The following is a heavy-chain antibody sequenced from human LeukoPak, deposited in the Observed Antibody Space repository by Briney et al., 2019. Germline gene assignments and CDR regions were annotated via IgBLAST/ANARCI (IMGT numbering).Heavy chain of an antibody. CDR2: IDPSDSYT. V-gene: IGHV5-10-1*04. Sequence: GESLKISCKGSGYSFTSYWITWVRQMPGKGLEWMGRIDPSDSYTNYSPSFQGQVTISADKSISTAYLQWSSLKASDTAMYYCARSRVSYYYYYYGMDVWGQGTTVTVSS. CDR1: GYSFTSYW. J-gene: IGHJ6*02. CDR3: ARSRVSYYYYYYGMDV. D-gene: IGHD2/OR15-2a*01.